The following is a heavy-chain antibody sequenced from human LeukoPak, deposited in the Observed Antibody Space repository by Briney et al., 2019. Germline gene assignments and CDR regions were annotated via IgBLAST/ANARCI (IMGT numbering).Heavy chain of an antibody. V-gene: IGHV1-2*02. Sequence: GASVKVSCKASGYTFTGYYMHWVRQAPGQGLEWMGWINPNSGGTNYAQKFQGRVTMTRDTSISTAYMELSRLRSDDTAVYYCARALPRGYSYGYEDYWGQGTLVTVSS. CDR2: INPNSGGT. CDR1: GYTFTGYY. CDR3: ARALPRGYSYGYEDY. D-gene: IGHD5-18*01. J-gene: IGHJ4*02.